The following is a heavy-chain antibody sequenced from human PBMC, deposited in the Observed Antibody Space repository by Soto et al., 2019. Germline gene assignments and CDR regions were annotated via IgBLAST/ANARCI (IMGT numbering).Heavy chain of an antibody. CDR3: ATPRSYSSGRMPFDY. CDR2: IIPIFGTA. CDR1: GGTFSSYA. D-gene: IGHD6-19*01. J-gene: IGHJ4*02. Sequence: QVQLVQSGAEVKKPGSSVKVSCKASGGTFSSYAISWVRQAPGQGLEWMGGIIPIFGTANYAQKFQGRVTIAADESTSTAYMELSSLRSEDTAVYYCATPRSYSSGRMPFDYWGQGTLVTVSS. V-gene: IGHV1-69*01.